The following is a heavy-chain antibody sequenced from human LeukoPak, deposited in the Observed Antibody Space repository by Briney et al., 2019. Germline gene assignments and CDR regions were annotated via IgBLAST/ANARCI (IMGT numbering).Heavy chain of an antibody. J-gene: IGHJ5*02. D-gene: IGHD4-17*01. CDR3: AREYGDDNWFDP. Sequence: SETLSPTCTVSGGSISSGDYYWSWIRQPPGKGLEWIGYIYYSGSTYYNPSLKSRVTMSVDTSKNQFSLKLSSVTAADTAVYYCAREYGDDNWFDPWGQGTLVTVSS. V-gene: IGHV4-30-4*01. CDR1: GGSISSGDYY. CDR2: IYYSGST.